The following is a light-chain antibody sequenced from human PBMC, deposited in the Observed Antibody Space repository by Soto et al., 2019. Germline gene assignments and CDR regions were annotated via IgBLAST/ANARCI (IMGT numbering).Light chain of an antibody. Sequence: SALTQPRSVSGSPGQSVTISCTGTSSDIGAYDYVFWYLQYPGKSPKLIIYDVFKRPSGVPARFSGSKSGNTASLTISGLQTEDEADYHCSSLAGSYTLVFGGGTKVTVL. CDR3: SSLAGSYTLV. CDR1: SSDIGAYDY. CDR2: DVF. V-gene: IGLV2-11*01. J-gene: IGLJ3*02.